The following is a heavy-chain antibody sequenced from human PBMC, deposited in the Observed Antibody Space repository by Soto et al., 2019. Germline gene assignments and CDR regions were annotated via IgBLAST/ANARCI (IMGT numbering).Heavy chain of an antibody. CDR1: GFTVSSNY. CDR2: IYSGGGA. J-gene: IGHJ4*02. Sequence: EVQLVETGGGLIQPGGSLRLSCAASGFTVSSNYMSWVRQAPGKGLEWVSVIYSGGGAYYADSVMGRFTISRDNFKNMLYLQMDSLRVEDTAVYYCARSDLGTGANGYWGQGTLVTVSS. CDR3: ARSDLGTGANGY. D-gene: IGHD1-1*01. V-gene: IGHV3-53*02.